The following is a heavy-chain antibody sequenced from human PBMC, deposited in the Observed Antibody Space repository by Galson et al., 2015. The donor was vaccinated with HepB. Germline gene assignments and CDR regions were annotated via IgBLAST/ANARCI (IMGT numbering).Heavy chain of an antibody. V-gene: IGHV3-48*01. CDR2: ISSSSSTI. CDR3: ARTIGSPAFDY. CDR1: GFTFSSYS. J-gene: IGHJ4*02. D-gene: IGHD3-3*01. Sequence: SLRLSCAASGFTFSSYSMNWVRQAPGKGLEWVSYISSSSSTIYYADSVKGRFTISRDNAKNSLYLQMNSLRAEDTAVYYCARTIGSPAFDYWGQGTLVTVSS.